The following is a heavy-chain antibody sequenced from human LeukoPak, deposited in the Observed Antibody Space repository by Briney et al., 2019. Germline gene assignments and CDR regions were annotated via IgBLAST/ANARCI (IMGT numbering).Heavy chain of an antibody. CDR2: IIPIFGTA. V-gene: IGHV1-69*06. CDR1: GGTFSSYA. Sequence: ASVRVSCKASGGTFSSYAISWVRQAPGQGLEWMGGIIPIFGTANYAQKFQGRVTITADKSTSTAYMELSSLRSEDTAVYYCARGFGGLDGMDVRGKGTTVTVSS. D-gene: IGHD3-16*01. J-gene: IGHJ6*04. CDR3: ARGFGGLDGMDV.